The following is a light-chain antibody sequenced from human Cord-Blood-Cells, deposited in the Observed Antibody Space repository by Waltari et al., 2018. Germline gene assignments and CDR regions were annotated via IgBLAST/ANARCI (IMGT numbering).Light chain of an antibody. CDR3: QQRSNWPPYT. J-gene: IGKJ2*01. V-gene: IGKV3-11*01. Sequence: EIVLTQSPATLSLSPGERATLSCRASQSVNSYLAWYQQKPGQAPRLLIYDASNRAPGIPARFSGSGSGTDFTLTISSLEPEDFAVYYCQQRSNWPPYTFGQGTKLEIK. CDR2: DAS. CDR1: QSVNSY.